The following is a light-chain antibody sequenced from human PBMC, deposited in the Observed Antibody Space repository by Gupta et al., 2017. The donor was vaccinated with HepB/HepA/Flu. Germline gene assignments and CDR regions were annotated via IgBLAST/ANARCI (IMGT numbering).Light chain of an antibody. Sequence: EILMTQSPATLSVSPGERATLSCRASQSISSNLAWYQQTPGQTPRLLIYGASSRATGIPARFSGNGSGTEFTLTISSLQSEDFAVYYCQQYNNWPLSITFGQWTRLDI. V-gene: IGKV3-15*01. J-gene: IGKJ5*01. CDR3: QQYNNWPLSIT. CDR1: QSISSN. CDR2: GAS.